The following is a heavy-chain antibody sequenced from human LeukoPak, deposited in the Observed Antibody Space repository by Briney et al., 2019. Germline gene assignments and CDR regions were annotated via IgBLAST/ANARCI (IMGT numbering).Heavy chain of an antibody. CDR1: GYSFTSYW. V-gene: IGHV5-51*01. D-gene: IGHD3-16*01. J-gene: IGHJ4*02. CDR2: IYPGDSDT. Sequence: GESLKISCKGSGYSFTSYWIGWVRQMPGKGLEWMGIIYPGDSDTRYSPSFQGQVTISADKSISTAYLQWSSLKASDTAMYYCARGLGELEGEYYFDYWGQGTLVTVSS. CDR3: ARGLGELEGEYYFDY.